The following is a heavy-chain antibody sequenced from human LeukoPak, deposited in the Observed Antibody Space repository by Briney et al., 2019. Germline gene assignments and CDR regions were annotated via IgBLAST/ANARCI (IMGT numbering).Heavy chain of an antibody. CDR2: ITSDGSGT. CDR3: VNLGYCTTSSCQP. CDR1: GFTFNKYF. V-gene: IGHV3-74*01. Sequence: GGSLRLSCAASGFTFNKYFMHGVRQAPGKGLVWVSRITSDGSGTNYADSVKGRFTISRDNAKNTLYLQMNSLRVEDTAVYYCVNLGYCTTSSCQPWGQGTLVTVSS. D-gene: IGHD2-2*01. J-gene: IGHJ4*02.